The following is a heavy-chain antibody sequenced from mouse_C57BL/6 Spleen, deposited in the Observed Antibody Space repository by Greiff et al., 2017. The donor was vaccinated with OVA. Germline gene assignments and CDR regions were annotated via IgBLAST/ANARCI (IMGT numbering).Heavy chain of an antibody. CDR3: ARRGSSYDWYFDV. CDR1: GYSITSGYY. J-gene: IGHJ1*03. CDR2: ISYDGSN. V-gene: IGHV3-6*01. D-gene: IGHD1-1*01. Sequence: EVQLVESGPGLVKPSQSLSLTCSVTGYSITSGYYWNWIRQFPGNKLEWMGYISYDGSNNYNPSLKNRISITRDTSKNQFFLKLNSVTTEDTATYYCARRGSSYDWYFDVWGTGTTVTVSS.